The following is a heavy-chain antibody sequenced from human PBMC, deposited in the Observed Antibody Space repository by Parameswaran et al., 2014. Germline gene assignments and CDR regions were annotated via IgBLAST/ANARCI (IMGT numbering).Heavy chain of an antibody. CDR3: ARFQGGWYFDY. Sequence: VRQAPGKGTGVDWVYLLHGSTNYNPSLKSRVTISVDTSKNQFSLKLSSVTAADTAVYYCARFQGGWYFDYWGQGTLVTVSS. CDR2: LLHGST. J-gene: IGHJ4*02. D-gene: IGHD6-19*01. V-gene: IGHV4-59*01.